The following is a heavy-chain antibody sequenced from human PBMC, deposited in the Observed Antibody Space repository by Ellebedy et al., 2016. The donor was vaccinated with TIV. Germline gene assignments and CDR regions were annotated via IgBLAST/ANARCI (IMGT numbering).Heavy chain of an antibody. V-gene: IGHV3-30*18. CDR3: AKDHEWAGFMAVDYGMDV. D-gene: IGHD1-26*01. CDR2: ISYDGSNE. CDR1: GFTLGNYA. J-gene: IGHJ6*02. Sequence: GESLKISXIASGFTLGNYAMHWVRQAPGKGLEWIGAISYDGSNEFHVDSVKGRFTISRENSMNTVYLQMNSLRGEDTAQYYCAKDHEWAGFMAVDYGMDVWGQGTTVTVSS.